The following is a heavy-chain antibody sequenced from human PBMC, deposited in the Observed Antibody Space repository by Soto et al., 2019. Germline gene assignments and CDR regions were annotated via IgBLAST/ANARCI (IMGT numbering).Heavy chain of an antibody. Sequence: GPTLVNPTQTLTLTCTFSGFSFSISGVGVGWIRRPPGKALEWLALIYWDDDKRYSPSLKSRLTITKDTSKNQVVLTPTNLHPVDTATYYFAHRHLHYYDRSGYDAFHIWCQGTLVPVSS. J-gene: IGHJ3*02. CDR1: GFSFSISGVG. CDR3: AHRHLHYYDRSGYDAFHI. D-gene: IGHD3-22*01. V-gene: IGHV2-5*02. CDR2: IYWDDDK.